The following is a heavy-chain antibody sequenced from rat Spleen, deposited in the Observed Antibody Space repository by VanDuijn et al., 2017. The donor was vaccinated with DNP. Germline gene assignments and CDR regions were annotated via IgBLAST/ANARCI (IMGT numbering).Heavy chain of an antibody. J-gene: IGHJ4*01. CDR1: EFTFSDYA. CDR3: TTLITFMSG. Sequence: EVQLVESGGGLVQPGGSLRLSCAASEFTFSDYAMAWVRQAPKKGLEWVASISSDGSHTYYRDSVKGRFTISRDNAKSSLFLQMDSLRSEDTATYYCTTLITFMSGWSQGTSVTVSS. D-gene: IGHD1-1*01. V-gene: IGHV5-7*01. CDR2: ISSDGSHT.